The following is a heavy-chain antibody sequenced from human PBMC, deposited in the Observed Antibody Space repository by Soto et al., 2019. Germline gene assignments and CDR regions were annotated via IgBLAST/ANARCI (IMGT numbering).Heavy chain of an antibody. CDR1: GGSISSSSYY. CDR3: ARCVPHDSSGYYHDAFDI. D-gene: IGHD3-22*01. Sequence: SETLSLTCTVSGGSISSSSYYGGGSRQPPGKGLEWIGSIEYSGSTYYNPSLKSRVTISVDTSKHQFSRKLSSVTAADTAVYYCARCVPHDSSGYYHDAFDIWGPGTMVTVSS. J-gene: IGHJ3*02. CDR2: IEYSGST. V-gene: IGHV4-39*01.